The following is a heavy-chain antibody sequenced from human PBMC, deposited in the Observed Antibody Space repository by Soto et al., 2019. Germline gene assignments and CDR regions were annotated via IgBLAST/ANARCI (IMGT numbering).Heavy chain of an antibody. V-gene: IGHV3-23*01. CDR3: ATHYSYSTHYLDS. D-gene: IGHD3-16*01. CDR2: ISGSGGST. Sequence: QAGGSLRLSCAASGFTFSSYAMSWFRQAPGKGLEWVTAISGSGGSTYYAVSVKGRFTISRDNSKSTVYLQMSSLRTEDTALYYCATHYSYSTHYLDSWGPGTLVTVSS. J-gene: IGHJ4*02. CDR1: GFTFSSYA.